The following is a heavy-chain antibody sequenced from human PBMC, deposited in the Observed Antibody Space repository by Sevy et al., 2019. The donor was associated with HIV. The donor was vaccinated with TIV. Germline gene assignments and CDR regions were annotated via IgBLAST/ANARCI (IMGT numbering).Heavy chain of an antibody. D-gene: IGHD4-17*01. V-gene: IGHV3-48*03. CDR2: ISNSGSTT. CDR1: GFLFSSYD. Sequence: GGSLRLSCAASGFLFSSYDMNWVRHAPGKGLEWVSYISNSGSTTQYSDSVRGRFTISRDDAKRSLYLQMNSLRAEDTAVYYCARDLPPSATTVAHFDCWGQGTLVTVSS. J-gene: IGHJ4*02. CDR3: ARDLPPSATTVAHFDC.